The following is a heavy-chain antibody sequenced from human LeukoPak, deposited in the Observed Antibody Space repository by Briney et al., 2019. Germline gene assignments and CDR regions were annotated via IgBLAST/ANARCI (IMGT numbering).Heavy chain of an antibody. CDR2: IYHSGRT. Sequence: PSETLSLTCAVSGDYISSSSYYWGRIRQTPGTGREWIGDIYHSGRTYYNPSLKTRVAISIDTSKNQFSLRLRSMTAADTAVFYCARRRYYDSTGYFEWGRGTLVTVSS. CDR1: GDYISSSSYY. CDR3: ARRRYYDSTGYFE. D-gene: IGHD3-22*01. J-gene: IGHJ1*01. V-gene: IGHV4-39*01.